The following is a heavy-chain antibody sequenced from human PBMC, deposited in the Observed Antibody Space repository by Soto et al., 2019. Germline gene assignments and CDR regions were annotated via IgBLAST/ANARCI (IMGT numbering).Heavy chain of an antibody. J-gene: IGHJ6*02. V-gene: IGHV4-39*01. CDR3: ARHRGGSYGMDV. CDR2: IYYSGST. Sequence: SETLSLTCTVSGGSISSSSYYWGWIRQPPGKGLEWIGSIYYSGSTYYNPSLKSRVTISVDTSKNQFSLKLSSVTAADTAVYYCARHRGGSYGMDVWGQGTTVTVSS. CDR1: GGSISSSSYY. D-gene: IGHD2-15*01.